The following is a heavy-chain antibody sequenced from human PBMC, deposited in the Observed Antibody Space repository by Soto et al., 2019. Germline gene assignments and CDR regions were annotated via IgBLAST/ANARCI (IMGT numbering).Heavy chain of an antibody. CDR2: ISYDGSNK. D-gene: IGHD6-13*01. J-gene: IGHJ5*02. CDR1: GFTFSSYG. Sequence: GGSLRLSCAASGFTFSSYGMHWVRQAPGKGLEWVAVISYDGSNKYYADSVKGRFTISRDNSKNTLYLQMNSLRAEDTAVYYCAKAQGSSSWSRSEDYNWFDPWGQGTLVTVSS. CDR3: AKAQGSSSWSRSEDYNWFDP. V-gene: IGHV3-30*18.